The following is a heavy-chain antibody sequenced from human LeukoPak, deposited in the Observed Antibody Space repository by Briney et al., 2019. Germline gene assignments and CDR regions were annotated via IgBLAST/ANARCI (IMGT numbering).Heavy chain of an antibody. CDR1: GGSIRSYY. D-gene: IGHD1-26*01. J-gene: IGHJ5*02. V-gene: IGHV4-4*07. Sequence: SETLSLTCTVSGGSIRSYYWSWIRQPAGKGLEWIGRIYTSGSTNYNPSLKSRVTMSLDASKNQFSLELNSVTPADTAVYYCARGGNYWPQWWFDPWGRGTLVSVSS. CDR3: ARGGNYWPQWWFDP. CDR2: IYTSGST.